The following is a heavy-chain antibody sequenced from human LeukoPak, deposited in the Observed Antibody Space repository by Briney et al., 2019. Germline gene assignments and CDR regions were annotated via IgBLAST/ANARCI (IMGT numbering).Heavy chain of an antibody. CDR3: ARTYGDYDWSYWYFDL. D-gene: IGHD4-17*01. CDR2: ISTYNGNT. Sequence: GASVKVSRTASVFTFTTYGITWVRQAPGQGLEWLGWISTYNGNTASTPTLQGRVTMPTDTSPPTANMELRSLRSDDQARFYCARTYGDYDWSYWYFDLWGRGTLVTVSS. CDR1: VFTFTTYG. V-gene: IGHV1-18*01. J-gene: IGHJ2*01.